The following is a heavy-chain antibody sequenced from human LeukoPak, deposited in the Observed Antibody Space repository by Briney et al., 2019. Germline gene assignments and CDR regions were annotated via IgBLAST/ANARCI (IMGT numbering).Heavy chain of an antibody. V-gene: IGHV4-34*01. CDR1: GGSFSGYY. CDR3: ARAPRSMITFGGVITL. Sequence: PSETLSLTCAVYGGSFSGYYWSWLRQPPGKGLGWIGEINHSGSTNYNPSLKSRVTISVDTSKNQFSLKLSSVTAADTAVYYCARAPRSMITFGGVITLWGQGTLVTVSS. D-gene: IGHD3-16*02. CDR2: INHSGST. J-gene: IGHJ4*02.